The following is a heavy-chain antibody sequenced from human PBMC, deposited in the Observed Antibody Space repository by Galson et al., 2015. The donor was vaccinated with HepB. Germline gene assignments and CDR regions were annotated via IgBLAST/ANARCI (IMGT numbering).Heavy chain of an antibody. Sequence: CAISGDSVSSNSAAWNWIRQSPSRGLEWLGRTYYRSKWYNDYAVSVKSRITINPDTSKNQFSLQLNSVTPADTAVYYCARDSAQRGYSGYGNYYYYYMDVWGKGTTVTVSS. J-gene: IGHJ6*03. CDR3: ARDSAQRGYSGYGNYYYYYMDV. V-gene: IGHV6-1*01. CDR2: TYYRSKWYN. D-gene: IGHD5-12*01. CDR1: GDSVSSNSAA.